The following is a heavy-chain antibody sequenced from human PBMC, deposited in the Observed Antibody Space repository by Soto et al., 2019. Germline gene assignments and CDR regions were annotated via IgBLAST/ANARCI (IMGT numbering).Heavy chain of an antibody. CDR2: ISSSSSYR. CDR3: ARGIIGNYFDY. CDR1: GFTFSDYY. Sequence: PGGSLRLSCAASGFTFSDYYMSWIRQAPGKGLEWVSYISSSSSYRNYADSVKGRFTISRDNAKNSLYLQMNSLRAEDTAVYYCARGIIGNYFDYWGQGTLVTVSS. D-gene: IGHD1-26*01. J-gene: IGHJ4*02. V-gene: IGHV3-11*05.